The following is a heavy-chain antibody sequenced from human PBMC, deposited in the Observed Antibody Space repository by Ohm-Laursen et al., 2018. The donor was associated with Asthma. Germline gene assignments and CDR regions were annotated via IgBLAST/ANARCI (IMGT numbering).Heavy chain of an antibody. CDR2: ISSSSSYI. CDR1: GFTFSSYS. D-gene: IGHD4-17*01. V-gene: IGHV3-21*01. CDR3: ARDHGQSAVTTAFDI. Sequence: SLRLSCSASGFTFSSYSMNWVRQAPGKGLEWVSSISSSSSYIYYADSVKGRFTISRDNAKNSLYLQMNSLRAEDTAVYYCARDHGQSAVTTAFDIWGQGTMVTVSS. J-gene: IGHJ3*02.